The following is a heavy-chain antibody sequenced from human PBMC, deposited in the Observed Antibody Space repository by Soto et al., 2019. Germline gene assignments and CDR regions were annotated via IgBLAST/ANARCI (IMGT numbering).Heavy chain of an antibody. V-gene: IGHV1-3*01. J-gene: IGHJ5*01. Sequence: GASVKVSCKASGYTFTNFAMHWVRQAPGQRLEWMGWINAGNGNTEYSQKFQGRVTITSDTSASTAYMELSSLRSEDTAVYYCARDETGTIAVATYNWFDSWGQATLVTVSS. CDR2: INAGNGNT. CDR1: GYTFTNFA. CDR3: ARDETGTIAVATYNWFDS. D-gene: IGHD6-19*01.